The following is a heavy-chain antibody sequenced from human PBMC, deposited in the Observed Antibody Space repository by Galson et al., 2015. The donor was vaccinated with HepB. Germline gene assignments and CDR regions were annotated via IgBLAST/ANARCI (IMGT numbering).Heavy chain of an antibody. CDR3: ARDGYYDSSAPLDYFDY. J-gene: IGHJ4*02. CDR2: INAGNGNT. CDR1: GYTFTSYA. V-gene: IGHV1-3*01. Sequence: SVKVSCKASGYTFTSYAMHWVRQAPGQRLEWTGWINAGNGNTKYSQKFQGRVTITRDTSASTAYMELSSLRSEDTAVYYCARDGYYDSSAPLDYFDYWGQGTLVTVSS. D-gene: IGHD3-22*01.